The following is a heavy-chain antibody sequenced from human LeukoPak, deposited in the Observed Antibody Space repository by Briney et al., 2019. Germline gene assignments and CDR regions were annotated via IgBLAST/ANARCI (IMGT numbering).Heavy chain of an antibody. Sequence: SETLSLTCAVYGGSFSGYYWSWIRQPPGKGLEWIGEINHSGSTNYNPSLKSRATISVDTSKNQFSLKLSSVTAADTAVYYCARGPVWWLPLSYFDYWGQGTLVTVSS. CDR1: GGSFSGYY. CDR3: ARGPVWWLPLSYFDY. J-gene: IGHJ4*02. V-gene: IGHV4-34*01. CDR2: INHSGST. D-gene: IGHD5-12*01.